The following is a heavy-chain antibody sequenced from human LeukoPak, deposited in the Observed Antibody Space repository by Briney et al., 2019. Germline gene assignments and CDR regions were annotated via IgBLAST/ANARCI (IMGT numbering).Heavy chain of an antibody. J-gene: IGHJ6*02. D-gene: IGHD5-12*01. V-gene: IGHV5-51*01. Sequence: PGESLKISCKGSGYSFTSYWIGWVRQMSGKGLEWMGIIYPGDSDTRYSPSFQGQVTISADKSISTAYLQWSSLKASDTAMYYCARRGFDSGYGLLYYGMDVWGQGTTVTVSS. CDR2: IYPGDSDT. CDR3: ARRGFDSGYGLLYYGMDV. CDR1: GYSFTSYW.